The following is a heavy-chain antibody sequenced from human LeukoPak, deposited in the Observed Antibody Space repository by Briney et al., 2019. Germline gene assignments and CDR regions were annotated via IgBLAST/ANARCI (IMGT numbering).Heavy chain of an antibody. V-gene: IGHV4-59*11. D-gene: IGHD4-17*01. CDR2: IYHSGST. CDR3: ARGGTTVTPGLLWFDP. Sequence: PSETLSLTCSVSGGSISSHYWSWIRQPPGKGLEWLGYIYHSGSTKYNPSLKSRVTISVDTSKNQFSLKLSSVTAADTAVYYCARGGTTVTPGLLWFDPWGQGTLVTVSS. J-gene: IGHJ5*02. CDR1: GGSISSHY.